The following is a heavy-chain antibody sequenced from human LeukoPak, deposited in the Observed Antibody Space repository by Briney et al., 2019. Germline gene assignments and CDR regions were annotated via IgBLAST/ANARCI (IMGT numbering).Heavy chain of an antibody. CDR2: IKQDGSEK. Sequence: GGSLRLSCAASGFTFSSYWMSWVRQAPGKGLEWVANIKQDGSEKYYVDSVKGRFTISRDNAKNSLYLQMNSLRAEDTAVYYCASWRYYYDSSGLYNWFDPWGQGTLVTVSS. V-gene: IGHV3-7*01. CDR1: GFTFSSYW. CDR3: ASWRYYYDSSGLYNWFDP. J-gene: IGHJ5*02. D-gene: IGHD3-22*01.